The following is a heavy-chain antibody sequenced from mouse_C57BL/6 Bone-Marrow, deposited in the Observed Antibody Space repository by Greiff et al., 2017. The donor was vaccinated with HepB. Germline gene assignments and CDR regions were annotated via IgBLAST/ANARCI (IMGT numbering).Heavy chain of an antibody. CDR1: GYTFTSHW. CDR3: AREVYDGHFYWYFDV. Sequence: QVQLQQSGPELVRPGASVKISCKAPGYTFTSHWMQWVRQRPGQGLEWIGEIFPGSGSTYYNEKFKGKATLTVDTSSSTAYMQLSSLTSEDSAVYYCAREVYDGHFYWYFDVWGTGTTVTVSS. J-gene: IGHJ1*03. V-gene: IGHV1-56*01. CDR2: IFPGSGST. D-gene: IGHD2-3*01.